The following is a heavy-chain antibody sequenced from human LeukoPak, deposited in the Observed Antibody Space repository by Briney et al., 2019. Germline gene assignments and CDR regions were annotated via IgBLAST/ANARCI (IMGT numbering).Heavy chain of an antibody. CDR2: ISSSSSYT. V-gene: IGHV3-11*06. J-gene: IGHJ4*02. Sequence: GGSLRLSCASAGFTFGDYCMCWIRQDQGKGLEWVSYISSSSSYTNYADSVNGRFTISRDNAKNSLYLQMNSLRAEDTAVYYCARGEREVHGSGTHYWGQGTLVAVSS. D-gene: IGHD3-10*01. CDR3: ARGEREVHGSGTHY. CDR1: GFTFGDYC.